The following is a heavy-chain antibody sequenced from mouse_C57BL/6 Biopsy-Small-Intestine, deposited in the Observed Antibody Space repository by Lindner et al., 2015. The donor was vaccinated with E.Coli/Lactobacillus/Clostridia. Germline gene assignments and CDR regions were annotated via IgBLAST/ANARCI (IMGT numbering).Heavy chain of an antibody. J-gene: IGHJ1*03. CDR3: ATRGDGNYWYFDV. CDR2: ILPGSEST. D-gene: IGHD2-1*01. V-gene: IGHV1-9*01. Sequence: VQLQESGAELMKPGASVKLSCKATGYTFTGYWIEWVKQRPGHGLEWIGEILPGSESTKYNERFKGKATFTTDTASNTAYMQLSGLTTEDSAIYYCATRGDGNYWYFDVWGTGTTVTVSS. CDR1: GYTFTGYW.